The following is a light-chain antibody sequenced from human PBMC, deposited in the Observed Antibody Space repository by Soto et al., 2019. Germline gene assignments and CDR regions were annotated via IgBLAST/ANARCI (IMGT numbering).Light chain of an antibody. CDR2: DAD. CDR3: QQSASSVT. Sequence: DTVLTQSPGALSLSTGETATLTCSASHSVSSTFLAWYQQKPGQAPTLLIYDADTRATGIPDRFSGSGFGTHFTLTISSLEPEDFAMYYCQQSASSVTFGQGTRLEIK. V-gene: IGKV3-20*01. CDR1: HSVSSTF. J-gene: IGKJ5*01.